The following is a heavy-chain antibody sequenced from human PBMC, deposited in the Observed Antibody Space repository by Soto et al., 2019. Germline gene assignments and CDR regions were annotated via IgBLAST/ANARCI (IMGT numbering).Heavy chain of an antibody. Sequence: GESLKISCMGSGYSFTSYWIGWVRQMPGKGLEWMGIIYPGDSDTRYSPSFQGQVTISADKSVSTAYLQWRSLKASDTAKYYCATAPYELLYYGMDVWGQGTTVTVSX. CDR2: IYPGDSDT. CDR1: GYSFTSYW. V-gene: IGHV5-51*01. D-gene: IGHD3-22*01. J-gene: IGHJ6*02. CDR3: ATAPYELLYYGMDV.